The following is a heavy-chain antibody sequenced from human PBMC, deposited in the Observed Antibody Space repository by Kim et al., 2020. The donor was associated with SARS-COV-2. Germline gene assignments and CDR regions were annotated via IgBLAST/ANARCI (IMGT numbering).Heavy chain of an antibody. CDR2: ISSSSSTI. CDR3: ARAGGSGSFSPRHYYYGMDV. D-gene: IGHD3-10*01. J-gene: IGHJ6*02. CDR1: GFTFSSYS. V-gene: IGHV3-48*02. Sequence: GGSLRLSCAASGFTFSSYSMNWVRQAPGKGLEWVSYISSSSSTIYYADSVKGRFTISRDNAKNSLYLQMNSLRDEDTAVYYCARAGGSGSFSPRHYYYGMDVWGQGTTVTVSS.